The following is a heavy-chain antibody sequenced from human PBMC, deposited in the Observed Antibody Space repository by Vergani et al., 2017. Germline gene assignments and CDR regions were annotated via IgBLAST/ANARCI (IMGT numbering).Heavy chain of an antibody. CDR3: SRGGDILTGDYSQDFDY. CDR2: IYYSGRT. Sequence: QVQLQESGPGLVKPSETLSLTCTVSGSSISSYYWSWIRQPPGKGLGWIGYIYYSGRTNYNPSLTSRVTISVDTSKNQFSLKLSSVTAADTAVYYCSRGGDILTGDYSQDFDYWGQGTLVTVSS. J-gene: IGHJ4*02. CDR1: GSSISSYY. D-gene: IGHD3-9*01. V-gene: IGHV4-59*01.